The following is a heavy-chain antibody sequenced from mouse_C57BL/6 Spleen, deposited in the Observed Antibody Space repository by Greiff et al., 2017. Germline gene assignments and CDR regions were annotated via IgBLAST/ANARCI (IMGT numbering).Heavy chain of an antibody. CDR2: ISNGGGST. D-gene: IGHD4-1*01. Sequence: EVMLVESGGGLVQPGGSLKLSCAASGFTFSDYYMYWVRQTPEKRLEGVAYISNGGGSTYYPDTVQGRFTIARDNAKNTLYLQMSRLKSEDTAMYYCARQSFNWGQFAYWGQGTLGTVSA. CDR3: ARQSFNWGQFAY. V-gene: IGHV5-12*01. J-gene: IGHJ3*01. CDR1: GFTFSDYY.